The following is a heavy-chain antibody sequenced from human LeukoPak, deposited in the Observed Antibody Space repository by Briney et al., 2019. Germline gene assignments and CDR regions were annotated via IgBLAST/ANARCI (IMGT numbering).Heavy chain of an antibody. CDR3: ARDRSSSWYYYYGMDV. D-gene: IGHD6-13*01. Sequence: GGSLRLSCAASGFTVSSNYMSWVRQAPGKGLEWVSVIYSGGSTYYADSVKGRFTISRDNSKNTLYLQTNSLRAEDTAVYYCARDRSSSWYYYYGMDVWGQGTTVTVSS. V-gene: IGHV3-66*01. J-gene: IGHJ6*02. CDR1: GFTVSSNY. CDR2: IYSGGST.